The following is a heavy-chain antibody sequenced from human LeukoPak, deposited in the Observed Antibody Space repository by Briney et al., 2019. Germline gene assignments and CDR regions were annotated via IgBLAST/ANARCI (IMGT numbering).Heavy chain of an antibody. V-gene: IGHV1-8*01. Sequence: GASVKVSCKASGYTFTSYDISWVRQAPGQGLEWMGWVNPNNGYTGYAQKVQGRVTVTRDTSIDTAYMELSSLRSEDTAVYYCTRGNILRHSDWSHHAGDSWGQGTLVTVSS. CDR3: TRGNILRHSDWSHHAGDS. D-gene: IGHD3-9*01. CDR1: GYTFTSYD. CDR2: VNPNNGYT. J-gene: IGHJ5*01.